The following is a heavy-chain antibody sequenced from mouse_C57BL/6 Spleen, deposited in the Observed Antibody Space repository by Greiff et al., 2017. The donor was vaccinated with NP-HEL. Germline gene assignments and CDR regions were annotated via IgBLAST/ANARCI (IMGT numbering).Heavy chain of an antibody. Sequence: QVQLQQPGAELVMPGASVKLSCKASGYTFTSYWITWVKQRPGQGLEWIGDIYPGSGSTNYNEKFKSKATLTVDTSSSTAYMQLSSLTSEDSAVYYCAREGAYFDYWGQGTTLTVSS. CDR3: AREGAYFDY. V-gene: IGHV1-55*01. J-gene: IGHJ2*01. CDR2: IYPGSGST. CDR1: GYTFTSYW.